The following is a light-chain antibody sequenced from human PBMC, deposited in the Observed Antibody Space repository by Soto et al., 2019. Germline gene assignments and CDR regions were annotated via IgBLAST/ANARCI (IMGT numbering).Light chain of an antibody. CDR1: QSVNIY. CDR3: QQYNNWPPAWT. CDR2: GAS. J-gene: IGKJ1*01. V-gene: IGKV3D-15*01. Sequence: EIVMTQSPATLSVSPGERATLSCRAIQSVNIYLAWYQQKPGQAPRLLIFGASSRATGIPARFSGSGSGTEFNLTISSLQSEDFAVYYCQQYNNWPPAWTFGQGTKVDI.